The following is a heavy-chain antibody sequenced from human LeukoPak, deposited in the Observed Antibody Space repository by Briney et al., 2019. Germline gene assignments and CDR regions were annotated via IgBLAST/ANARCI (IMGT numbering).Heavy chain of an antibody. CDR3: AKDYSGYVKYYFDY. D-gene: IGHD5-12*01. CDR1: GVPFSSLW. CDR2: IKQDGTDI. V-gene: IGHV3-7*01. Sequence: GGSLRLSCVASGVPFSSLWMTWVRQAPGKGLEWVANIKQDGTDIHYLESVRGRFTISRDNTKSSLYLQMNSLRAEDTAVYYCAKDYSGYVKYYFDYWGQGTLVTVSS. J-gene: IGHJ4*02.